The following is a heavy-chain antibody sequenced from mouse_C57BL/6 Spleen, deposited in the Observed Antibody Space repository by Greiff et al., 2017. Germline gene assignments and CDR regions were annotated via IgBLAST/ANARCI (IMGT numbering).Heavy chain of an antibody. CDR3: TGGYYDYFDY. D-gene: IGHD2-3*01. V-gene: IGHV14-4*01. J-gene: IGHJ2*01. CDR2: IDPENGDT. Sequence: EVKLQQSGAELVRPGASVKLSCTASGFNIKDDYMHWVKQRPEQGLEWIGWIDPENGDTEYASKFQGKATITADTSSNTAYLQLSSLTSEDTAVYYCTGGYYDYFDYWGQGTTLTVSS. CDR1: GFNIKDDY.